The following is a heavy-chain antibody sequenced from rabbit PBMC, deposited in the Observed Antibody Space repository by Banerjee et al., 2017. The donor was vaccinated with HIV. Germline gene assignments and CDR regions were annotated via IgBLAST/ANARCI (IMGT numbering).Heavy chain of an antibody. D-gene: IGHD2-1*01. CDR1: GFSFSSYA. V-gene: IGHV1S45*01. Sequence: QQQLEESGGGLVKPGGTLTLTCNASGFSFSSYAMLWVRQAPGKGLEWIVTINTGSSGTIFYASWAKGRFTISKTSSTTVTLQMTSLTAADTATYFCARDDDDSLDLFFNLWGQGTLVTVS. CDR2: INTGSSGTI. CDR3: ARDDDDSLDLFFNL. J-gene: IGHJ4*01.